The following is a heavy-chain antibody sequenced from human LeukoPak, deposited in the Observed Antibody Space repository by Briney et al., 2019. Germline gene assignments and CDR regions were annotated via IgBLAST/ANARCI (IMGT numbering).Heavy chain of an antibody. V-gene: IGHV3-48*03. J-gene: IGHJ6*03. D-gene: IGHD1-26*01. CDR1: GFSFSTYA. Sequence: GGSLRLSCAASGFSFSTYAMNWVRQAPGKGLEWVSGISGTGSAVGYADSVKGRFTVSRDTSKMTVYLQMSGLRVDDTATYYCVKGSGTHYYFYYMDVWGKATPVTVPS. CDR3: VKGSGTHYYFYYMDV. CDR2: ISGTGSAV.